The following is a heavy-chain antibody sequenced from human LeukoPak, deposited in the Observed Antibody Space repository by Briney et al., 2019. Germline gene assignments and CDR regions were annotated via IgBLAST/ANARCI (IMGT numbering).Heavy chain of an antibody. CDR3: ARGYSAAYSPPEWFDP. CDR1: GYNFTNYW. V-gene: IGHV5-51*06. D-gene: IGHD2-15*01. CDR2: IFPGDSDT. Sequence: GESLKISCKTYGYNFTNYWIAWVRQMPGKGLEYMGIIFPGDSDTRYNPSFQGQFTISANKSLNTAYLQWRTLKASDTAIYYCARGYSAAYSPPEWFDPWGQGTLVTVPS. J-gene: IGHJ5*02.